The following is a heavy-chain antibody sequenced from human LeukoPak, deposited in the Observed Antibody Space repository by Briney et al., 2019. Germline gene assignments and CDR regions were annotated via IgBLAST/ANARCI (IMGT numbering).Heavy chain of an antibody. V-gene: IGHV1-18*01. CDR2: ISPYNGNT. J-gene: IGHJ4*02. CDR1: GYTFNRYG. Sequence: ASVKVSCKASGYTFNRYGISWVRQAPGQGLEWMGWISPYNGNTNYAQKLQGRVTMTTDTSTSTAYMELRSLRSDDTAVYYCARDLKMGYSSGRYSWGTGSSNNYWGQGTLVTVSS. D-gene: IGHD6-19*01. CDR3: ARDLKMGYSSGRYSWGTGSSNNY.